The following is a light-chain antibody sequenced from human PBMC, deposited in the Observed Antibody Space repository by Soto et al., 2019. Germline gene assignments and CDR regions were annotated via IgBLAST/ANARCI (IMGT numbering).Light chain of an antibody. CDR3: QQYDRLPRT. V-gene: IGKV3-20*01. J-gene: IGKJ1*01. CDR1: QSLSSTY. CDR2: GAS. Sequence: EIVLTQSPGTLSLSPGERATLSCRASQSLSSTYLAWYQQRPGQAPRLLIYGASNRATGVPDRFSGSGSGTDFTLTISRLEPEDFAVYHCQQYDRLPRTFGQGTKVEIK.